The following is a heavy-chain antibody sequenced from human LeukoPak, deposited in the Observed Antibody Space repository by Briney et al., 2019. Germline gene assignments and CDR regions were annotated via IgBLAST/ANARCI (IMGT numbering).Heavy chain of an antibody. CDR1: GGTFSNYA. V-gene: IGHV1-69*04. Sequence: SVKVSCKAPGGTFSNYAVSWVRQAPGQGLEWMGRIIPILGIANYAQKFQGRVTITADKSTSTAYMELSSLRSEDTAVYYCARDPREMAAYFDYWGQGTLVTVSS. CDR2: IIPILGIA. D-gene: IGHD5-24*01. J-gene: IGHJ4*02. CDR3: ARDPREMAAYFDY.